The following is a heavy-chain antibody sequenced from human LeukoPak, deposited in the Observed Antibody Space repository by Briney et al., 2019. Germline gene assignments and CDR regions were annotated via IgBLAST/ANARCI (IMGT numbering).Heavy chain of an antibody. CDR3: AREAAAARYFDY. J-gene: IGHJ4*02. CDR1: GFPFSSYW. V-gene: IGHV3-7*01. Sequence: GGSLRLSCVASGFPFSSYWMTWVRQAPGKGLEWVANIKQDGSKKSYVDSVKGRFTISRGNAKNSLYLQMNSLRAEDTAVYYCAREAAAARYFDYWGQGTLVTVSS. D-gene: IGHD6-13*01. CDR2: IKQDGSKK.